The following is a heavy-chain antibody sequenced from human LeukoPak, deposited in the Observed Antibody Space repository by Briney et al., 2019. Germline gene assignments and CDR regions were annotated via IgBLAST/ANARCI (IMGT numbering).Heavy chain of an antibody. D-gene: IGHD3-16*01. Sequence: PGGSLRLSCAASGFTFSSYWMSWVRQAPGKGLEWVANIKQDGSEKYYVDSVKGRFTISRDNAKNSLYLQMNSLRAEDTAVYYCAKGGDDYVWGSYNWFDPWGQGTLVTVSS. J-gene: IGHJ5*02. CDR3: AKGGDDYVWGSYNWFDP. CDR1: GFTFSSYW. V-gene: IGHV3-7*03. CDR2: IKQDGSEK.